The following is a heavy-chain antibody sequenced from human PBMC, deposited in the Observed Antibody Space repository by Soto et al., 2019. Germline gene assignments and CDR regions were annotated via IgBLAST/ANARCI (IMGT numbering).Heavy chain of an antibody. CDR2: ISGSGVGT. D-gene: IGHD2-2*01. CDR1: GFTFNIYA. V-gene: IGHV3-23*01. CDR3: AKRGVGVPDGMPYPFDY. J-gene: IGHJ4*02. Sequence: EVQVLESGGGLVQPGGSLRLSCAASGFTFNIYAMSWVRQAPGKGLEWVSGISGSGVGTHYADSVKGRFTISRDNSKSTVYLQMSSPRAEDTAVYYCAKRGVGVPDGMPYPFDYWGQGALVTVSS.